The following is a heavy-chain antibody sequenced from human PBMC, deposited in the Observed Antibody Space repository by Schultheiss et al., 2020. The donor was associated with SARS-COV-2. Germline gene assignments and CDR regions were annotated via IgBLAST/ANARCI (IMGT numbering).Heavy chain of an antibody. D-gene: IGHD4-23*01. CDR3: ARGYGGDALDYFDY. V-gene: IGHV3-21*01. CDR2: ISSSSSYI. J-gene: IGHJ4*02. Sequence: GGSLRLSCAASGFTFSGSAMHWVRQAPGKGLEWVSSISSSSSYIYYADSVKGRFTISRDNAKNSLYLQMNSLRAEDTAVYYCARGYGGDALDYFDYWGQGTLVTVSS. CDR1: GFTFSGSA.